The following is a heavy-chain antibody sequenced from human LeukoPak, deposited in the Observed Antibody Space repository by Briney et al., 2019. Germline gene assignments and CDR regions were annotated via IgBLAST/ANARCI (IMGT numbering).Heavy chain of an antibody. CDR2: ISAYNGNT. CDR1: GYTFTSHG. Sequence: ASVKVSCKASGYTFTSHGISWVRQAPGQGLEWMGWISAYNGNTNYAQKLQGRVTMTTDTSTSTAYMELRSLRSDDTAVYYCARDSSGYKSTYMDVWGQGTTVTVSS. J-gene: IGHJ6*02. D-gene: IGHD3-22*01. V-gene: IGHV1-18*01. CDR3: ARDSSGYKSTYMDV.